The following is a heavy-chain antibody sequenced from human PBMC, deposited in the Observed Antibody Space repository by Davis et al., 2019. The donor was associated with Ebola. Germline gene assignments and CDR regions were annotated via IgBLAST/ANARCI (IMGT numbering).Heavy chain of an antibody. Sequence: GGSLRLSCAASGFTFSHYWMHWVRQAPGKGLEWVAVISYDGSNKYYADSVKGRFTISRDNSKNTLYLQMNSLRAEDTAVYYCARTYYYDSSGYRNAFDIWGQGTVVTVSS. V-gene: IGHV3-30-3*01. J-gene: IGHJ3*02. CDR3: ARTYYYDSSGYRNAFDI. CDR1: GFTFSHYW. D-gene: IGHD3-22*01. CDR2: ISYDGSNK.